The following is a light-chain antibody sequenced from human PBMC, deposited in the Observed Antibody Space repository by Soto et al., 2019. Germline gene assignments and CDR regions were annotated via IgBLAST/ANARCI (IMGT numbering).Light chain of an antibody. J-gene: IGLJ2*01. CDR1: SSDIGSYTR. Sequence: QSALTQPPSVPGSPGLSVTISCTGSSSDIGSYTRVSWYQQPPASAPKLLIYEVTRRASGAPDRFSGSASGNTASLTISGVQAEDEADYYCSSYTSFDTVIFGGGTKLTVL. V-gene: IGLV2-18*02. CDR2: EVT. CDR3: SSYTSFDTVI.